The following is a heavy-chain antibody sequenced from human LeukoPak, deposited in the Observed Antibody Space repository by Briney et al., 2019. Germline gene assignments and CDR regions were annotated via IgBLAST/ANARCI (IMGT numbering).Heavy chain of an antibody. Sequence: RGESLKISCKGSGYNYSTYWIAWVRQMPGKGLEWMGIIYPGDSDTRYSQSFRGQVTISADKSISTAYLQWSSLKASDTAMYYCARHDGGFDNAGFDYWGQGTLVTVSS. V-gene: IGHV5-51*01. CDR2: IYPGDSDT. J-gene: IGHJ4*02. CDR3: ARHDGGFDNAGFDY. D-gene: IGHD5-12*01. CDR1: GYNYSTYW.